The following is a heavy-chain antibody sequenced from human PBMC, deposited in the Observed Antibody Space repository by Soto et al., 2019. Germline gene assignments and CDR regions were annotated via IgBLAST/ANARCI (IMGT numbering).Heavy chain of an antibody. CDR1: GFTFSNYW. J-gene: IGHJ4*02. D-gene: IGHD1-1*01. V-gene: IGHV3-7*01. CDR3: ARDRGVERFDY. Sequence: EVHLVESGGDLVQPGGSLRLSCATSGFTFSNYWMSWVRQAPGKGLEWVANIKQDGSEKYYVDSVKGRFTISRDNAKSSLYLQVNSLSAEDTAVYYCARDRGVERFDYWGQGTLVTVSS. CDR2: IKQDGSEK.